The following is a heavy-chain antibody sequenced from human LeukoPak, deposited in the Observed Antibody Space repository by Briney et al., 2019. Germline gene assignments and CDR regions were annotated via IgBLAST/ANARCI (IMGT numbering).Heavy chain of an antibody. CDR1: GFTFSSYA. Sequence: GGSLRLSCAASGFTFSSYAMSWVCQAPGKGLEWVSAISGSGGSTYYADSAKGRLTISSDNSKNTLYLQMNSLRAEDTAVYYCAGHWELGGNWFDLGGQGTVVTVSA. CDR2: ISGSGGST. V-gene: IGHV3-23*01. CDR3: AGHWELGGNWFDL. J-gene: IGHJ5*02. D-gene: IGHD1-26*01.